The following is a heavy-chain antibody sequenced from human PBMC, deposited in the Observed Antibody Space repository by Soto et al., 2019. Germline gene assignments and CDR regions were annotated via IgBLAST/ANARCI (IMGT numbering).Heavy chain of an antibody. J-gene: IGHJ4*02. CDR1: GFTFSSYA. D-gene: IGHD5-12*01. Sequence: EVQLVESGGGLVQPGGSLRLSCAASGFTFSSYAMHWVRQAPGKGLEYVSVINSNGGSTYYANSVKGRFTISRDNSKNTLYLQMGSLRAEAMAVYYCARTSGYAFDYWGRGTLVTVSS. CDR2: INSNGGST. CDR3: ARTSGYAFDY. V-gene: IGHV3-64*01.